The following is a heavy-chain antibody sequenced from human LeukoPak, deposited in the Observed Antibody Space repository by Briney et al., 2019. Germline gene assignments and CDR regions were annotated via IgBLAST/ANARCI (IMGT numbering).Heavy chain of an antibody. CDR1: GFTFSSYS. CDR2: ISSSSSYI. CDR3: ARFGYSSGYYFDY. D-gene: IGHD3-22*01. Sequence: GGSLRLSCAASGFTFSSYSMNWVRQAPGKGLEWVSSISSSSSYIYSADSVKGRFTISRDNAKNSLYLQMNSLRAEDTAVYYCARFGYSSGYYFDYWDQGTLVTVSS. V-gene: IGHV3-21*01. J-gene: IGHJ4*02.